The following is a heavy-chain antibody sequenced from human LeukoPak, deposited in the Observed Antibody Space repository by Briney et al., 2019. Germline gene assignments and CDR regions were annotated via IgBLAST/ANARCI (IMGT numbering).Heavy chain of an antibody. CDR2: IYYSGST. V-gene: IGHV4-59*08. Sequence: SETLSLTCTVSGGSISSTYWSWIRQPPGKGLEWIGYIYYSGSTNYNPSLKSRVTISVDTSKNQFSLNLTSVTAADTAVYYCARGWGYFDYWGQGTLVTVSS. CDR3: ARGWGYFDY. CDR1: GGSISSTY. J-gene: IGHJ4*02. D-gene: IGHD3-16*01.